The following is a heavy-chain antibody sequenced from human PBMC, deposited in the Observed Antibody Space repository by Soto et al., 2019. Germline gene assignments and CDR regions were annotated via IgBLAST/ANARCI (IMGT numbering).Heavy chain of an antibody. D-gene: IGHD4-17*01. CDR3: ARGRIYGDIFQIRAFDI. CDR2: IYYSGST. J-gene: IGHJ3*02. CDR1: GGSISSYY. Sequence: SETLSLTCTVAGGSISSYYWSWIRQPPGKGLEWIGYIYYSGSTNYNPSLKSRVTISVDTSKNQFSLKLSSVTAADTAVYYCARGRIYGDIFQIRAFDIWGQGTMVTVSS. V-gene: IGHV4-59*01.